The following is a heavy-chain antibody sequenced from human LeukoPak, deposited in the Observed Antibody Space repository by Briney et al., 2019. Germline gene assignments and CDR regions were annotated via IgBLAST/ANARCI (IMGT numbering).Heavy chain of an antibody. CDR2: IWYDGSNK. D-gene: IGHD3-22*01. V-gene: IGHV3-33*06. Sequence: PGRSLRLSCAASGFTFSSYGMHWVRQAPGKGLEWVADIWYDGSNKYYADSVKGRFTISRDNSKNTLYLQMNSLRAEDTAVYYCAKEGSYYYDSHAPGAFDIWGQGTMVTVSS. CDR1: GFTFSSYG. J-gene: IGHJ3*02. CDR3: AKEGSYYYDSHAPGAFDI.